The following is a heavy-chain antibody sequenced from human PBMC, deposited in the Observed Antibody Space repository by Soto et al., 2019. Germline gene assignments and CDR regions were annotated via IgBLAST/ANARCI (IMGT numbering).Heavy chain of an antibody. D-gene: IGHD2-21*01. V-gene: IGHV4-61*05. Sequence: SETLSLTCTVSGGSISSSSYYWSWIRQPPGKGLEWIGYIYNSGSTNYNPSLKSRVTISVDTSKNQFSLKLSSVTAADTAVYYCARRIPNWFDPWGQGTLVTVSS. J-gene: IGHJ5*02. CDR2: IYNSGST. CDR3: ARRIPNWFDP. CDR1: GGSISSSSYY.